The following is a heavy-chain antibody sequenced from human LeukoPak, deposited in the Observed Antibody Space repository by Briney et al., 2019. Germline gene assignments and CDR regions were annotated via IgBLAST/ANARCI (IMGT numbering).Heavy chain of an antibody. Sequence: GESLKISCQASGYRFPSHWIGWVRQMPGKGLEWMGIIYPGDSDTRYSPSFQGQVAISADKSISTAYLQWSSLKASDTAMYYCASATTVTTNGMDVWGQGTTVTVSS. CDR1: GYRFPSHW. J-gene: IGHJ6*02. CDR2: IYPGDSDT. CDR3: ASATTVTTNGMDV. V-gene: IGHV5-51*01. D-gene: IGHD4-17*01.